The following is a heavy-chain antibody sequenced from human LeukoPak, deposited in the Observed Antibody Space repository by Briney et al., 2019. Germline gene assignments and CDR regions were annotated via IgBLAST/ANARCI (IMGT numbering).Heavy chain of an antibody. CDR2: INRSGGST. CDR1: GYTFTSYY. J-gene: IGHJ4*02. V-gene: IGHV1-46*01. Sequence: ASVKVSCKASGYTFTSYYIHWVRQAPGQGLEWMGIINRSGGSTNYAQKFQDRVTMTRDISTSTVYMELSSLRSEDTAVFYCARGGRDGFTYDLDYWGQGTLVTVSS. D-gene: IGHD5-24*01. CDR3: ARGGRDGFTYDLDY.